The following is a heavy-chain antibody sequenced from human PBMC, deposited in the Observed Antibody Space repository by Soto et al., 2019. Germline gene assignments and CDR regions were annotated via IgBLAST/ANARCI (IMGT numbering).Heavy chain of an antibody. CDR3: AKGQQQLVHGVFDS. Sequence: NTNSYYWGWIRQAPGKGLEWVSGIDVGSSGAGTYYADSVKGRFIISRDNSKNTLYLQMNSLRADDTAVYYCAKGQQQLVHGVFDSWGQGTLVTVSS. V-gene: IGHV3-23*01. D-gene: IGHD6-6*01. J-gene: IGHJ4*02. CDR1: NTNSYY. CDR2: IDVGSSGAGT.